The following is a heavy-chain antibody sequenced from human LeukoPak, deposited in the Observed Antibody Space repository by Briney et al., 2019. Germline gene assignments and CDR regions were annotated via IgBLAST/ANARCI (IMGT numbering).Heavy chain of an antibody. J-gene: IGHJ6*03. CDR1: GFTFTDAW. CDR2: VKSNTDGGTT. V-gene: IGHV3-15*01. CDR3: TTDLHPNYFYYYMDV. Sequence: GGSLRLSCAASGFTFTDAWMSWVRQAPGKGLEWVGRVKSNTDGGTTDYAAPVKGRFTISRDDSQNTLYLQMNSLKTQDTALYYCTTDLHPNYFYYYMDVWGKGTTVSVSS.